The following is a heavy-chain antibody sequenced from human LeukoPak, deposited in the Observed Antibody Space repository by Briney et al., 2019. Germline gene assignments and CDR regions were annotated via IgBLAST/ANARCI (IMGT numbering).Heavy chain of an antibody. V-gene: IGHV4-34*12. J-gene: IGHJ4*02. CDR3: AARHTPIED. Sequence: SETLSLTCAVDGLSFSAYCWRWLRQPPGKGLEWTGQIIHSRSTNYSPSLKSRVTLSVDTAKNQFSLKVSAVTAPDTTAYYCAARHTPIEDGGQGTLVTVSS. CDR1: GLSFSAYC. CDR2: IIHSRST.